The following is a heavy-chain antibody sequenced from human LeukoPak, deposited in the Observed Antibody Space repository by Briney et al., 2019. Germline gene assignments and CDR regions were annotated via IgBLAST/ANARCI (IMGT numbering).Heavy chain of an antibody. J-gene: IGHJ1*01. D-gene: IGHD5-24*01. V-gene: IGHV3-20*04. CDR3: VRLGRDGYTYGAAY. Sequence: GGSLRLSCAGSGYTFDDYGMRWVRRAPGKGLEWVAGINWNGGSTGYAASVKGRCTISRYNAKNALYLEINSLRAEDTAFYYCVRLGRDGYTYGAAYWGQGTLVTVSS. CDR1: GYTFDDYG. CDR2: INWNGGST.